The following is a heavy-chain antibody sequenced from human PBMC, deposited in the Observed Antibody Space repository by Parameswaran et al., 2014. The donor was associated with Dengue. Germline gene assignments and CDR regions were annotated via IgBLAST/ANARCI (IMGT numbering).Heavy chain of an antibody. CDR3: ASKGDWQFDY. D-gene: IGHD2-21*02. CDR2: IIPILGIA. V-gene: IGHV1-69*02. J-gene: IGHJ4*02. Sequence: WVRQAPGQGLEWMGRIIPILGIANYAQKFQGRVTITADKSTSTAYMELSSLRSEDTAVYYCASKGDWQFDYWGQGTLVTVSS.